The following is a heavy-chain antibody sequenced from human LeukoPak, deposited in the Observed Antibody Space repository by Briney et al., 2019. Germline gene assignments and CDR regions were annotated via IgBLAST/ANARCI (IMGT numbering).Heavy chain of an antibody. Sequence: GGSLRLACAASGFNFSNYNMNWVRQAPGRGLEWVSSIDKSHTYIYYADSVKGRFTISRDNAKNSLYLQMTNLRADDSAIYYCARDRASRAVAGTGLDYWGQGTLVTVSS. D-gene: IGHD6-19*01. J-gene: IGHJ4*02. CDR3: ARDRASRAVAGTGLDY. CDR1: GFNFSNYN. CDR2: IDKSHTYI. V-gene: IGHV3-21*04.